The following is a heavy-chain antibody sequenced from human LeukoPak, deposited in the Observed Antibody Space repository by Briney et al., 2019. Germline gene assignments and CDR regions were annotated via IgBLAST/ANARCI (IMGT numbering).Heavy chain of an antibody. Sequence: GGSLRLSCAASGFTFSSYGMHWVRQAPGKGLERMAFIRYDGSNKYYADSVKGRFTISRDNSKNTLYLQMNSLRAEDTAVYYCAKDGWGVVINYYYYYMDVWGKGTTVTVSS. CDR3: AKDGWGVVINYYYYYMDV. J-gene: IGHJ6*03. D-gene: IGHD3-3*01. CDR1: GFTFSSYG. CDR2: IRYDGSNK. V-gene: IGHV3-30*02.